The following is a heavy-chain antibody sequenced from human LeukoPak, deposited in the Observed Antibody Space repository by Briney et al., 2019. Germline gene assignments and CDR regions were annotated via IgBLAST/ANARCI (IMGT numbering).Heavy chain of an antibody. D-gene: IGHD3-22*01. CDR2: ISSSSSYI. V-gene: IGHV3-21*01. Sequence: PGGSLRLSCAASGFTFSSYSMNWVRQAPGKGLEWVSSISSSSSYIYYADSVKGRFTISRDNAKDSPYLQMNSLRAEDTAVYYCARSHDSSGYYSAEYFQHWGQGTLVTVSS. J-gene: IGHJ1*01. CDR3: ARSHDSSGYYSAEYFQH. CDR1: GFTFSSYS.